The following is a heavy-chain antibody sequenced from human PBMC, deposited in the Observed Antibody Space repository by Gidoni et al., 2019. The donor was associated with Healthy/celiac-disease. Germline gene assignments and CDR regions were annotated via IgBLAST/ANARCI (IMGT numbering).Heavy chain of an antibody. J-gene: IGHJ6*02. D-gene: IGHD3-3*01. CDR2: ISSSSSYI. CDR1: GFTFSSYS. CDR3: AREFLEWLLLGLDYYYGMDV. Sequence: EVQLVESGGGLVKPGGSLRLSCAASGFTFSSYSMTWVRQAPGKGLEWVSSISSSSSYIYYADSVKGRFTISRDNAKNSLYLQMNSLRAEDTAVYYCAREFLEWLLLGLDYYYGMDVWGQGTTVTVSS. V-gene: IGHV3-21*01.